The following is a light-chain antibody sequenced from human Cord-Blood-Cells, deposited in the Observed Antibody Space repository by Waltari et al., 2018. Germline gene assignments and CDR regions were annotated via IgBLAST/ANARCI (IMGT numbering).Light chain of an antibody. J-gene: IGKJ2*01. Sequence: EIVLTQSPATPSLSLGERATLSCRASQSVSSYLAWYQQKPGQAPRLLIYDASNRATGIPARFSGSGSGTDFTLTISSLEPEDFAVYYCQQRSNWPPYTFGQGTKLEIK. V-gene: IGKV3-11*01. CDR3: QQRSNWPPYT. CDR1: QSVSSY. CDR2: DAS.